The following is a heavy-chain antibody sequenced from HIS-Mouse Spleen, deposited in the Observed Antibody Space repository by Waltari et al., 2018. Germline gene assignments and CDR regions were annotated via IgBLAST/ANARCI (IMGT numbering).Heavy chain of an antibody. V-gene: IGHV2-70*15. Sequence: QVTLRESGPALVKPTQTLTLPCTFPGFSLSTSGMFVSWILQPPGKALEWLARIDWDDDKYYSTSLKTRLTISRDTSKNQVVLTMTNMDPLDTATYYCARIAEGYTSGWYAFDYWGQGTLVTVSS. CDR2: IDWDDDK. D-gene: IGHD6-19*01. CDR1: GFSLSTSGMF. CDR3: ARIAEGYTSGWYAFDY. J-gene: IGHJ4*02.